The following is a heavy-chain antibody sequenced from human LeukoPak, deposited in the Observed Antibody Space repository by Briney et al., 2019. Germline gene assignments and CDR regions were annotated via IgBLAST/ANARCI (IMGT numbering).Heavy chain of an antibody. Sequence: PSDTLSLACTVAGGSISRGGSYWGGIRQPPGKGREWIGRIYYSGSTYYNPSLKSRVNLSVDTSQNQFSLKVTSVTAADTAVYYCSRRDCSQTSCFYWYFDLWGRGTLVSVSA. CDR3: SRRDCSQTSCFYWYFDL. CDR2: IYYSGST. J-gene: IGHJ2*01. V-gene: IGHV4-39*07. CDR1: GGSISRGGSY. D-gene: IGHD2-2*01.